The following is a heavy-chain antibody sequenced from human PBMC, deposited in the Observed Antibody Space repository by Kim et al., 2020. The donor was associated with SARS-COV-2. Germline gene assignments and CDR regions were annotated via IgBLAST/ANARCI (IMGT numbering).Heavy chain of an antibody. J-gene: IGHJ4*02. CDR2: ISGSGGST. D-gene: IGHD2-2*01. CDR1: GFTFSSYA. CDR3: AKVRLRYCSSTSCYDFDY. Sequence: GGSLRLSCAASGFTFSSYAMSWVRQAPAKGLEWVSAISGSGGSTYYADSVKGRFTISRDNSKNTLYLQMNSLRAEDTAVYYCAKVRLRYCSSTSCYDFDYWGQGTLVTVSS. V-gene: IGHV3-23*01.